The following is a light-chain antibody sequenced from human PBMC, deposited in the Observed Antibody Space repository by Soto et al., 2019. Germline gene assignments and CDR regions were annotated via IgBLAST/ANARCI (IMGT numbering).Light chain of an antibody. CDR1: QGISNY. CDR3: QKYNSAPRT. Sequence: DVQMTQAPSSLSASVGDRVTITCRASQGISNYLAWYQQKPGKVPKLLIYAASILQSGVPSRFSGSGSGTDLTLTISSMQPEDVATYYCQKYNSAPRTFGGGTKVEIK. J-gene: IGKJ4*01. CDR2: AAS. V-gene: IGKV1-27*01.